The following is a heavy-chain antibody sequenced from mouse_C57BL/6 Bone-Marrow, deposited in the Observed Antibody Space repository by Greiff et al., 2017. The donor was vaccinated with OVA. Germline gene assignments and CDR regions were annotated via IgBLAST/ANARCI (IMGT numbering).Heavy chain of an antibody. CDR2: IYPGSGNT. Sequence: QVQLKQSGAELVRPGASVKLSCKASGYTFTDYYINWVKQRPGQGLEWIARIYPGSGNTYYNEKFKGKATLTAEKSSSTAYMQLSSLTSEDSAVYFCVCFTGWYFDVWGTGTTVTVSA. V-gene: IGHV1-76*01. J-gene: IGHJ1*03. CDR1: GYTFTDYY. CDR3: VCFTGWYFDV.